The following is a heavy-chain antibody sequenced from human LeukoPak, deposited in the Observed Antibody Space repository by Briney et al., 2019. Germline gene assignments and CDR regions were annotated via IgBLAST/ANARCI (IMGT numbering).Heavy chain of an antibody. V-gene: IGHV4-38-2*01. Sequence: SETLSLTCAVSGYSISSGYYWGWIRQPPGKGLEWIGSIYHSGSTYYNPSLKGRVTISVDTSKNQFSLKLSSVTAADTAVYYCARDLGATDSYWGQGTLVTVSS. CDR2: IYHSGST. D-gene: IGHD1-26*01. CDR3: ARDLGATDSY. CDR1: GYSISSGYY. J-gene: IGHJ4*02.